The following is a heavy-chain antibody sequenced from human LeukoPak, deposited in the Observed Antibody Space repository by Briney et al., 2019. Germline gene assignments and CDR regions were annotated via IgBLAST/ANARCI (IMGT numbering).Heavy chain of an antibody. CDR3: ARVKDTAMVA. J-gene: IGHJ4*02. CDR1: GGSISSYY. V-gene: IGHV4-59*01. CDR2: IYYSGST. Sequence: SETLSLTCTVSGGSISSYYWSWIRQPPGKGLEWIGYIYYSGSTNYNPSLKSRVTMSVDTSKNQFSLKLSSVTAADTAVYYCARVKDTAMVAWGQGTLVTVSS. D-gene: IGHD5-18*01.